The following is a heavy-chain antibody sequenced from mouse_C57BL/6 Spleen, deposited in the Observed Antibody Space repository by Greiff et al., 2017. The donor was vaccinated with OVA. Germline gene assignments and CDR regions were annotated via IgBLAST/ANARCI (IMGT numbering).Heavy chain of an antibody. CDR1: GYTFTNYW. CDR3: AITGTRNYFDY. V-gene: IGHV1-63*01. D-gene: IGHD4-1*01. J-gene: IGHJ2*01. CDR2: IYPGGGYT. Sequence: LVESGAELVRPGTSVKMSCKASGYTFTNYWIGWAKQRPGHGLEWIGDIYPGGGYTNYNEKFKGKATLTADKSSSTAYMQFSSLTSEDSAIYYCAITGTRNYFDYWGQGTTLTVSS.